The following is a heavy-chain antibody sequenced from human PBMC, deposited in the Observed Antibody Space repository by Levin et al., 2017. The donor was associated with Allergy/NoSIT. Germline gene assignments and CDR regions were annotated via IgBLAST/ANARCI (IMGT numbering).Heavy chain of an antibody. CDR2: IYYSGST. Sequence: SQTLSLTCTVSGGSVSSGSYYWSWIRQPPGKGLEWIGYIYYSGSTNYNPSLKSRVTISVDTSKNQFSLKLSSVTAADTAVYYCARDRSPGWQTGVDAFDIWGQGTMVTVSS. J-gene: IGHJ3*02. CDR3: ARDRSPGWQTGVDAFDI. CDR1: GGSVSSGSYY. D-gene: IGHD1-14*01. V-gene: IGHV4-61*01.